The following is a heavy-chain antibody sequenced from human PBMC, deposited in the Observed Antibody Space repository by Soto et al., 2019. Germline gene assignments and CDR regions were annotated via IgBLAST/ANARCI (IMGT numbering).Heavy chain of an antibody. J-gene: IGHJ4*02. CDR3: TKKGRGRSPFDY. CDR2: VGASDGVT. Sequence: EVQLLESGGDLVQPGGSLRLSCAASGFAFNSYAMAWVRQAPGKGLEWVSVVGASDGVTHYADSVKGRFTISTDNSQNTIYLQMDSLRTEDTAIYYCTKKGRGRSPFDYWGQGSLVTVPS. D-gene: IGHD5-12*01. CDR1: GFAFNSYA. V-gene: IGHV3-23*01.